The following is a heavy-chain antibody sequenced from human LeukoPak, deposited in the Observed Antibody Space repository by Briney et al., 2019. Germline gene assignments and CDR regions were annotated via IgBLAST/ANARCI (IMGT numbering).Heavy chain of an antibody. V-gene: IGHV3-48*03. J-gene: IGHJ4*02. CDR2: ISSSGDTR. CDR3: AREGGSGYVIDY. Sequence: PGGSLRLSCAASGFTFSSYEMKWVRQAPGQGLEWLSYISSSGDTRYYADSVKGRFNISRDNAKNSLYLQMNSLRAEDAAVYYCAREGGSGYVIDYWGQGTLVAVSS. D-gene: IGHD3-22*01. CDR1: GFTFSSYE.